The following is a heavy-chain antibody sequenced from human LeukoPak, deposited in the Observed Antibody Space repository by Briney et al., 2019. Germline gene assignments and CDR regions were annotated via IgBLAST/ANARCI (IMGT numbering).Heavy chain of an antibody. J-gene: IGHJ3*02. CDR3: AIYCSSTSCYREAFDI. V-gene: IGHV4-39*01. Sequence: SETLSLTCTVSGGSISSSSYYWGWIRQPPGKGLEWIGSIYYSGSTYYNPSLKSRVTISVDTSKNQFSLKLSSVTAADTAVYYCAIYCSSTSCYREAFDIWGQGTMVTVSS. CDR1: GGSISSSSYY. D-gene: IGHD2-2*01. CDR2: IYYSGST.